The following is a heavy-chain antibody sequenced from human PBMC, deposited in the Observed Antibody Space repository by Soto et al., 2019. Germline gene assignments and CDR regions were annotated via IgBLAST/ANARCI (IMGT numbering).Heavy chain of an antibody. J-gene: IGHJ6*02. CDR3: ARERLSGGYDLYYYYGMDV. CDR2: IIPIFGTT. CDR1: GGTFSSYA. V-gene: IGHV1-69*06. D-gene: IGHD5-12*01. Sequence: SVKVSCKASGGTFSSYAISWVRQAPGQGLEWMGGIIPIFGTTNYAQKFQGRVTITADKSTSTAYMELSSLRSEDTAVYYCARERLSGGYDLYYYYGMDVWGQGTTVTVSS.